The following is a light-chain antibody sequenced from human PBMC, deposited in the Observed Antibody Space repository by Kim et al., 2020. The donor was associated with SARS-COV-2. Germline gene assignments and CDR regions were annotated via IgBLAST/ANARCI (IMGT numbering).Light chain of an antibody. J-gene: IGKJ1*01. CDR3: QQYGSLPLT. Sequence: LSPGERDTLSCRASQSVNSYLAWYQEKPGQAPRLLIYGASTRATGIPDRLSGSGSGTDFTLTISGLEPEDFAVYYCQQYGSLPLTFGQGTKVDIK. V-gene: IGKV3-20*01. CDR1: QSVNSY. CDR2: GAS.